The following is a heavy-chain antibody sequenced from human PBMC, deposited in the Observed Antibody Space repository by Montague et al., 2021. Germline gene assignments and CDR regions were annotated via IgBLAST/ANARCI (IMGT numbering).Heavy chain of an antibody. CDR3: ARVAAWGYYDTSGPNWLDP. D-gene: IGHD3-22*01. Sequence: SETLSLTCAVSGGSISSNNWWTWVRQPLGKGLEWIGEIFHNGSTTYSPSLKSRVTISMDKSKNQFSLKLTSVTAADTAVYYCARVAAWGYYDTSGPNWLDPWGQGTLVTVSS. CDR2: IFHNGST. V-gene: IGHV4-4*02. J-gene: IGHJ5*02. CDR1: GGSISSNNW.